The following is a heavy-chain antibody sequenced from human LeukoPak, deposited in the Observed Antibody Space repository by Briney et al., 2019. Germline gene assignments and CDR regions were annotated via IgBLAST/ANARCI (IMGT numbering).Heavy chain of an antibody. Sequence: GGSLRLSCAGSGFTFSSYAMSWVRQAPGKGLEWVSVISGSSGGAIYADSVKGRFTISRDISKNTLFLQLNSLRAEDTAVYYCAKGALPGPPYYFDYWGQGTLVTVSS. D-gene: IGHD2-8*02. V-gene: IGHV3-23*01. CDR3: AKGALPGPPYYFDY. CDR2: ISGSSGGA. CDR1: GFTFSSYA. J-gene: IGHJ4*02.